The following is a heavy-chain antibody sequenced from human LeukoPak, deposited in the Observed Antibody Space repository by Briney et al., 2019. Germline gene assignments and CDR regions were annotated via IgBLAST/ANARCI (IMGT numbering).Heavy chain of an antibody. Sequence: GRCRRPSCTASGVPFSGYGMRWVRQAPGEGPGWVGAISSDGSKKDYADSVKGRFSISRDKSKNTLYLQMNSLRPEDTAVYYCATEYDNLDDYFDYWGQGTLVIVSS. D-gene: IGHD1-1*01. J-gene: IGHJ4*02. V-gene: IGHV3-30*03. CDR1: GVPFSGYG. CDR3: ATEYDNLDDYFDY. CDR2: ISSDGSKK.